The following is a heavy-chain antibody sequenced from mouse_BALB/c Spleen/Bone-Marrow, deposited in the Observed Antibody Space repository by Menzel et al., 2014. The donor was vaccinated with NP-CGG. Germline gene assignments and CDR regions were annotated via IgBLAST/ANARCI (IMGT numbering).Heavy chain of an antibody. CDR1: GYTFINHW. CDR2: IDPSDSET. D-gene: IGHD3-2*01. Sequence: QVQLQQPGAGLVRPGASVKLSCKASGYTFINHWMNRVKQRPGQGLEWIGMIDPSDSETHYNQVFKDKATLTVDKSSNTAYMQLSSLTSEDSAVYYCTRDSSGYVGAMDFWGQGTSVTVPS. CDR3: TRDSSGYVGAMDF. V-gene: IGHV1-61*01. J-gene: IGHJ4*01.